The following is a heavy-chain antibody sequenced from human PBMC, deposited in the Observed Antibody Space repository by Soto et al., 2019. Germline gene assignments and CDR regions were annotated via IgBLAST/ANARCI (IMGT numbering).Heavy chain of an antibody. J-gene: IGHJ5*02. D-gene: IGHD2-2*02. V-gene: IGHV3-48*03. CDR3: ARGWDCSSTTCYTHNSFDP. Sequence: GGSLRLSCAASGFTFSSYEMNWVRQAPGKGLEWVSYISRSGGTIYSADSVKGRFTIPRDNAKNSLYLQMNSLRVEDTAVYYCARGWDCSSTTCYTHNSFDPWGQGMLVTVSS. CDR2: ISRSGGTI. CDR1: GFTFSSYE.